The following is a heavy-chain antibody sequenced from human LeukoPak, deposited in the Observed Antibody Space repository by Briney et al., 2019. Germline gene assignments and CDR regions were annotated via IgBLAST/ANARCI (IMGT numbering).Heavy chain of an antibody. CDR1: GGSISSGSYY. Sequence: SQTLSLTCTVSGGSISSGSYYWRWLRQPPGTGLEWIGRIYTSGSTNYNPSLKSRVTISVDTSKNQFSLKLSSVTAADTAVYYCARARFVGYQLLKGADFDIWGQGTMVTVSS. V-gene: IGHV4-61*02. CDR2: IYTSGST. CDR3: ARARFVGYQLLKGADFDI. D-gene: IGHD2-2*01. J-gene: IGHJ3*02.